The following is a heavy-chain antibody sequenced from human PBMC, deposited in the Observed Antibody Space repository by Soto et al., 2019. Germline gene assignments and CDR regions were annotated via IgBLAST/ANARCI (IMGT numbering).Heavy chain of an antibody. CDR1: GFTFSSYP. J-gene: IGHJ4*02. CDR2: ISYDGGNQ. D-gene: IGHD4-4*01. V-gene: IGHV3-30-3*01. Sequence: GGSLRLSCEASGFTFSSYPMHWVRQAPGKGLEWVTVISYDGGNQYYADSVKGRFTISRDNSKDTLYLQMHSLRSDDTAVYFCARGPVTQTSFIDHWGQGTLVTVS. CDR3: ARGPVTQTSFIDH.